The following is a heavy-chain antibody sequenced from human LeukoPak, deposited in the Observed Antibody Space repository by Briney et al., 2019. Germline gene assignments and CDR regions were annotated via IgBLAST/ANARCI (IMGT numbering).Heavy chain of an antibody. CDR2: TSSSGSTI. J-gene: IGHJ4*02. D-gene: IGHD3-22*01. CDR1: GFTFSSYK. Sequence: GGSLRLSCAASGFTFSSYKMHWVRQAPGKGLEWISYTSSSGSTIFYADSVKGRFTISRDNAKNSLYQQINSLRAEDTAVYYCVREDDSSGYNFDHWGQGTLVTVSS. CDR3: VREDDSSGYNFDH. V-gene: IGHV3-48*03.